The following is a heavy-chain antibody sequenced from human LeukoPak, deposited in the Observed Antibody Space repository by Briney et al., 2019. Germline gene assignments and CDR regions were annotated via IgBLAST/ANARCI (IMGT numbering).Heavy chain of an antibody. CDR1: GGSISSGDYY. Sequence: SETLSHTCTVSGGSISSGDYYWSWLRQPPGTGLEWIGYIYYSGSTYYNPSLKSRVTISVDTSKNQFSLKLSSVTAADTAVYYCARADSSGYYFLLDAFDIWGQGTMVTVSS. J-gene: IGHJ3*02. CDR2: IYYSGST. D-gene: IGHD3-22*01. CDR3: ARADSSGYYFLLDAFDI. V-gene: IGHV4-30-4*01.